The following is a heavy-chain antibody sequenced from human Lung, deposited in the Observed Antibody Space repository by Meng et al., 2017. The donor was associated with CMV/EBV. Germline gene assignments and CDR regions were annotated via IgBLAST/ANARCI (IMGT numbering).Heavy chain of an antibody. Sequence: SXXVSXKASGYFFTGHFVHWVRQASGQGLEWMGWINPNSGGTKYTQKFQGRVTMTRDTSISTVYMELSGLRSDDTAMYYCARAQDTTSADYYNYGIDVWGQGXTVTGSS. CDR2: INPNSGGT. V-gene: IGHV1-2*02. CDR3: ARAQDTTSADYYNYGIDV. J-gene: IGHJ6*02. CDR1: GYFFTGHF. D-gene: IGHD1-14*01.